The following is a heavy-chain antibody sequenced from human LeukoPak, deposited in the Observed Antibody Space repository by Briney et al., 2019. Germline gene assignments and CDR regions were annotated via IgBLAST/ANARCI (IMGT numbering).Heavy chain of an antibody. J-gene: IGHJ4*02. CDR3: MNDADANGYSYGSFDY. Sequence: PGGSLRLSCAAAVVTFSIFGIDSVRQAPGKGLDWVAFIRSDGTHEKYGDSVKGRFTISRDNSKNTLYLQMNSLRAHDTAVYYGMNDADANGYSYGSFDYLGQGTLLTVSS. CDR2: IRSDGTHE. D-gene: IGHD2-8*01. CDR1: VVTFSIFG. V-gene: IGHV3-30*02.